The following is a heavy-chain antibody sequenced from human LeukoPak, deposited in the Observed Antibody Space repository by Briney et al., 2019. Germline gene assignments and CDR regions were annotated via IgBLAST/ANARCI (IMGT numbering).Heavy chain of an antibody. CDR3: AKGRGYCSGGSCYPTYFDY. J-gene: IGHJ4*02. CDR2: ISGSGGST. Sequence: HAGGSLRLSCAASGFTFSSYAMRWVRQAPGKGLEWVSAISGSGGSTYYADSVKGRFTISRDNSKNTLYLQMNSLRAEDTAVYYCAKGRGYCSGGSCYPTYFDYWGQGTLVTVS. CDR1: GFTFSSYA. V-gene: IGHV3-23*01. D-gene: IGHD2-15*01.